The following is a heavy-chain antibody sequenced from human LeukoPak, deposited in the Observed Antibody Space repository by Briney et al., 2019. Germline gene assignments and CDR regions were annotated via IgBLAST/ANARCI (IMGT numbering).Heavy chain of an antibody. J-gene: IGHJ4*02. Sequence: GGSLRLSCAACGFTFSSYSMNWVRQAPGKGLEWVSYISSSSSTIYYADSVKGRFTISRDNAKNSLYLQMNSLRAEDTAVYYCARGSKRFLEWLLYFDYWGQGTLVTASS. CDR1: GFTFSSYS. D-gene: IGHD3-3*01. CDR2: ISSSSSTI. CDR3: ARGSKRFLEWLLYFDY. V-gene: IGHV3-48*01.